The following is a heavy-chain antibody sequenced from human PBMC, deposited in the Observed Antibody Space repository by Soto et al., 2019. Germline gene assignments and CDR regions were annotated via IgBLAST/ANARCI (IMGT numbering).Heavy chain of an antibody. CDR2: IKTKGEGGPT. V-gene: IGHV3-15*07. Sequence: GGSLRLSCAASGLPISNAWMNWVRQAPGKGLEWVGRIKTKGEGGPTDYAAAVKGRFTVSRDDSKNTLYLQMNSLKTEDTAVYYCTTGSVEGVWGQGTTVTVSS. D-gene: IGHD2-15*01. CDR3: TTGSVEGV. CDR1: GLPISNAW. J-gene: IGHJ6*02.